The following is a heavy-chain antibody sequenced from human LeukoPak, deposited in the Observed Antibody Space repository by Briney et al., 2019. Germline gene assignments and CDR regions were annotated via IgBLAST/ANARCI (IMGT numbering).Heavy chain of an antibody. J-gene: IGHJ6*04. D-gene: IGHD3-10*02. CDR2: ISSSGSTI. CDR3: AELGITMIGGV. CDR1: GFTFSDYY. V-gene: IGHV3-11*04. Sequence: ETGGSLRLSCVASGFTFSDYYMNWVRQAPGKGLEWVSYISSSGSTIYYADSVKGRFTISRDNAKNSLYLQMNSLRAEDTAVYYCAELGITMIGGVWGKGTTVTISS.